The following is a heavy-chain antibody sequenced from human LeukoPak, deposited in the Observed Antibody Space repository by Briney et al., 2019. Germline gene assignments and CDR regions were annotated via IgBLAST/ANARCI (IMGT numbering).Heavy chain of an antibody. D-gene: IGHD5-18*01. CDR2: IYSGGTT. Sequence: GGSLRLSCAASGFTVSSNYMSWVRQAPGEGLEWVSVIYSGGTTYYANSLKGRFTISRDNSKNTLYLQMNSLRVEDTAVYYCARWDTDVGFDYWGQGTLVTVSS. V-gene: IGHV3-53*01. CDR1: GFTVSSNY. CDR3: ARWDTDVGFDY. J-gene: IGHJ4*02.